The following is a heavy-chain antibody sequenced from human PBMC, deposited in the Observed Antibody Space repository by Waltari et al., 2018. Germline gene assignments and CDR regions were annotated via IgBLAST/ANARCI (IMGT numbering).Heavy chain of an antibody. V-gene: IGHV2-70*15. CDR2: IDWDDDK. J-gene: IGHJ6*03. CDR3: ARILGGRDNYYYYYYMDV. CDR1: GFSLSTSGMC. Sequence: QVTLRESGPALVKPTQTLTLTCTFSGFSLSTSGMCVSWIRQPPGKALEWLARIDWDDDKYYSTSLKTRLTISKDTSKNQVVLTMTNMDPVDTATYYCARILGGRDNYYYYYYMDVWGKGTTVTVSS. D-gene: IGHD2-15*01.